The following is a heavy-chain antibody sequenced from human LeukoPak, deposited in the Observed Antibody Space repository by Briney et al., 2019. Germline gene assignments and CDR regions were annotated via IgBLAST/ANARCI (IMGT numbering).Heavy chain of an antibody. CDR3: ARDHHRRLYDSQARNTFDI. J-gene: IGHJ3*02. Sequence: GGSLRLSCAASGFTFSSYVMHWVRQAPGKGLEWVSYISSSSSTIYYADSVKGRFALSRDNAKNSLYLQMNSLRAEDTAVYYCARDHHRRLYDSQARNTFDIWGQGTMVTVSS. D-gene: IGHD3-22*01. CDR1: GFTFSSYV. CDR2: ISSSSSTI. V-gene: IGHV3-48*01.